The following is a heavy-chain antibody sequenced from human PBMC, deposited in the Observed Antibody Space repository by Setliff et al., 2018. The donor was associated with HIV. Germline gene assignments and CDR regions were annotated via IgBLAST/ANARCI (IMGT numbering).Heavy chain of an antibody. CDR1: GFTLTKYT. J-gene: IGHJ5*02. CDR3: TTRLSGSYIPNWFDP. V-gene: IGHV3-21*01. CDR2: ITNTSDCI. Sequence: GGSLRLSCAASGFTLTKYTMNWVRQAPGKGLEWVSSITNTSDCIYYADSVKGRFTISRDNAGNSLYLQMNSLRLEDTAVYYCTTRLSGSYIPNWFDPWGQGTLVTVSS. D-gene: IGHD1-26*01.